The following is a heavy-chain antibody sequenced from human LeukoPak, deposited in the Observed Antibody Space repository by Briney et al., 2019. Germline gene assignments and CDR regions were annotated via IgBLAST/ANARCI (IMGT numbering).Heavy chain of an antibody. J-gene: IGHJ4*02. D-gene: IGHD6-19*01. CDR1: GYTFTSYG. Sequence: ASVKVSCKASGYTFTSYGISWVRQAPGQGLEWMGWISAYNGNTSYAQKLQGRVTMTTDTSTSTAYMELRSLRSDDTAAYYCARDLTSAGSSGWYGSLDYWGQGTLVTVSS. V-gene: IGHV1-18*01. CDR3: ARDLTSAGSSGWYGSLDY. CDR2: ISAYNGNT.